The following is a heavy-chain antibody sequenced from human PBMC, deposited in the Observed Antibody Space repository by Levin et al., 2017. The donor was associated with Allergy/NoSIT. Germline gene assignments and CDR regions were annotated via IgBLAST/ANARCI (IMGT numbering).Heavy chain of an antibody. J-gene: IGHJ4*02. D-gene: IGHD2-8*02. CDR1: GFSFRTHT. V-gene: IGHV3-48*02. CDR2: ISSGSSTI. CDR3: ATSGGVHWYYLDD. Sequence: LSLTCAASGFSFRTHTMNWVRQAPGKGLEWLSYISSGSSTIFYADSVKGRFTISRDNAKNSLYLQMNSLRDEDTAMYHCATSGGVHWYYLDDWGQGTLVTVSS.